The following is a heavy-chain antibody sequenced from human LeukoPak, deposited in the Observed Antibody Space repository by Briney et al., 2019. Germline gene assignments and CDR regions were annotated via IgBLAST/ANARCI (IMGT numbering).Heavy chain of an antibody. CDR3: ARELIAVAGTSYDY. V-gene: IGHV1-18*04. D-gene: IGHD6-19*01. J-gene: IGHJ4*02. Sequence: ASVKVSCKASGYTFTSYGISWVRQAPGQGLERMGWISAYNGNTNYAQKLQGRVTMTTDTSTSTAYTELRSLRSDDTAVYYCARELIAVAGTSYDYWGQGTLVTVSS. CDR2: ISAYNGNT. CDR1: GYTFTSYG.